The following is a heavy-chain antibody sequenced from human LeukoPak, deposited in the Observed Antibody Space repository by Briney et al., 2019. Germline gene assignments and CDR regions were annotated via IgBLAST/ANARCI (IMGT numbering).Heavy chain of an antibody. CDR2: IHSGDST. CDR1: GFTVGSNY. J-gene: IGHJ4*02. Sequence: GGSLRLSCAASGFTVGSNYMSWVRQAPGKGLEWVSGIHSGDSTYYADSVKGRITISRDNSKNMLYLQMNSLRAEDTAVYHCARASGGYYDSRGSFDYWGQGTLVTVSS. V-gene: IGHV3-53*01. CDR3: ARASGGYYDSRGSFDY. D-gene: IGHD3-22*01.